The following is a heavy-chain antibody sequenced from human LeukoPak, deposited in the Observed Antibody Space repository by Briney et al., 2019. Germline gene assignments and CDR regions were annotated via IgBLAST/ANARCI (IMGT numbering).Heavy chain of an antibody. J-gene: IGHJ4*02. CDR1: GYTFTGYY. CDR2: INPNSGVT. Sequence: ASVKVSCKASGYTFTGYYMHWVRQAPGQGLEWMGWINPNSGVTNYAQKFQGRVTMTRVTSISTAYMELSRLRSDDTAVYYCARALPFTLTGDEGRYFDYWGQGTLVTVSS. CDR3: ARALPFTLTGDEGRYFDY. V-gene: IGHV1-2*02. D-gene: IGHD7-27*01.